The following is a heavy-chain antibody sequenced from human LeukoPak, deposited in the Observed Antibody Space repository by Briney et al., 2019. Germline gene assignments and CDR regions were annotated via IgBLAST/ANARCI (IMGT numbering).Heavy chain of an antibody. CDR3: ARGVRGDNRSRYDY. CDR1: GYTFTSYA. Sequence: APVKVSCKASGYTFTSYAMHWVRQAPGQRLEWMGWINAGNGNTKYSQKFQGRVTITRDTSASTAYMELSSLRSEDTAVYYCARGVRGDNRSRYDYWGQGTLVTVSS. D-gene: IGHD3-10*01. J-gene: IGHJ4*02. V-gene: IGHV1-3*01. CDR2: INAGNGNT.